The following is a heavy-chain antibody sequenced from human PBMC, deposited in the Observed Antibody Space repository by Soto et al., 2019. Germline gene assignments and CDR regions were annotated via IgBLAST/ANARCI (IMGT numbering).Heavy chain of an antibody. V-gene: IGHV1-3*01. Sequence: ASVKVSCKASGGNFRSEAISWVRQAPGQRLEWMGWINAGXGNTKYSQKFQGRVTITRDTSASTAYMELSSLRSEDTAVYYCASLDVWGQGTLVTVSS. D-gene: IGHD3-3*01. CDR1: GGNFRSEA. CDR3: ASLDV. CDR2: INAGXGNT. J-gene: IGHJ4*02.